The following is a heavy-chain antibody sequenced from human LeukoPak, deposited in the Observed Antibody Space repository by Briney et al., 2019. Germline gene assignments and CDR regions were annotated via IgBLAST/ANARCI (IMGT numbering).Heavy chain of an antibody. D-gene: IGHD1-1*01. CDR1: GGSISSYY. J-gene: IGHJ4*02. CDR3: ARQVQGVIRPDY. CDR2: IYYSGST. V-gene: IGHV4-39*01. Sequence: SETLSLTCTVSGGSISSYYWSWIRQPPGKGLEWIGTIYYSGSTYYNPSLKSRVTVSVDTSKNQFSLKLSSVTAADTAVYYCARQVQGVIRPDYWGQGTLVTVSS.